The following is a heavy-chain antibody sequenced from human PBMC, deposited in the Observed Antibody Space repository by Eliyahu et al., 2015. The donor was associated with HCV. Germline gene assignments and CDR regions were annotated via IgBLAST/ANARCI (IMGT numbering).Heavy chain of an antibody. V-gene: IGHV3-7*03. Sequence: EVQLVESGGGLVQPGGSLRLXCAASGFTFNNYWMTWVRQAPGKGLEWVADINEDGSEIYYVDSVKGRFTISRDNAQSSLFLQMNSLRAEDTAVYYCARPRTTRMVPYPFDYWGQGTLVTVSS. CDR3: ARPRTTRMVPYPFDY. CDR2: INEDGSEI. J-gene: IGHJ4*02. CDR1: GFTFNNYW. D-gene: IGHD3-10*01.